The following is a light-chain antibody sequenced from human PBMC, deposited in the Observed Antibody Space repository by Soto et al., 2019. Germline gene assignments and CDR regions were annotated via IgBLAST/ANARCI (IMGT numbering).Light chain of an antibody. V-gene: IGLV2-14*01. J-gene: IGLJ1*01. CDR1: SRDIGGYNY. CDR2: EVS. CDR3: SSYTTSATRV. Sequence: QSALNQPASVSGSPGQSIPLSCTGTSRDIGGYNYVSWYQQHPVKAPKLMIYEVSIRPSGVSNRFSGSKSGNTASLSISGLQAAEEAENHCSSYTTSATRVFGNGTKLTGL.